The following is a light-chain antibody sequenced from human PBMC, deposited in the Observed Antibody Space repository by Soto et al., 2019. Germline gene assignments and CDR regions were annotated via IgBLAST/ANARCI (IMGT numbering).Light chain of an antibody. V-gene: IGKV3-20*01. CDR2: GAS. CDR3: QQYGSSPHT. CDR1: QSVSSSY. J-gene: IGKJ2*01. Sequence: EIVLTQSPGTLSLSPGERATLSCRASQSVSSSYLAWYQHKPGQAPRLLIYGASSSATGIPDRFSGSGSGPDFTLTISRLEPEDFAVYYWQQYGSSPHTFGQGTKLEIK.